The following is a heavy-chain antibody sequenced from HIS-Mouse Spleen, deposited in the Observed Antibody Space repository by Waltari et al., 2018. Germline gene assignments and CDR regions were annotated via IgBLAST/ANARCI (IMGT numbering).Heavy chain of an antibody. Sequence: QVQLVESGGGVVQPGRSLRLSCAASGFTFSSYGMHWVRQAPGRGLEVVEVKWYDGSNKYYADSVKGRFTISRDNSKNTLYLQMNSLRAEDTAVYYCARDWIEGGGALYYFDYWGQGTLVTVSS. D-gene: IGHD3-16*01. V-gene: IGHV3-33*01. CDR1: GFTFSSYG. CDR2: KWYDGSNK. CDR3: ARDWIEGGGALYYFDY. J-gene: IGHJ4*02.